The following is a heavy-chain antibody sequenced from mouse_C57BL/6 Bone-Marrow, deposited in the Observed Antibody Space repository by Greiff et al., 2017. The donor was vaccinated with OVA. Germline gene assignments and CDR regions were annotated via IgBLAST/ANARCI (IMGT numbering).Heavy chain of an antibody. CDR3: ASPEIYYYGSFAY. V-gene: IGHV1-76*01. Sequence: VQLQQSGAELVRPGASVKLSCKASGYTFTDYYINWVKQRPGQGLEWIARIYPGSGNTYYNEKFKGKATLTADKSSSTAYMQLNSLTSEDSAVYFCASPEIYYYGSFAYWGQGTLVTVSA. CDR2: IYPGSGNT. J-gene: IGHJ3*01. D-gene: IGHD1-1*01. CDR1: GYTFTDYY.